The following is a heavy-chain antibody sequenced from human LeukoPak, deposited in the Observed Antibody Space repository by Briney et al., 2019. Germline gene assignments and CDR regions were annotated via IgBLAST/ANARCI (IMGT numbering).Heavy chain of an antibody. D-gene: IGHD1-26*01. CDR3: ASSLGVIVGATNFDY. V-gene: IGHV4-39*01. J-gene: IGHJ4*02. Sequence: SETLPLTCTVSGGSISSSRYYWGWIRQPPGEGLECIGSFYYSGSTYYNPSLKSRVTISVDTSKNQFSLSLSSVTAADTAVYYCASSLGVIVGATNFDYWGQGTLVTVSS. CDR2: FYYSGST. CDR1: GGSISSSRYY.